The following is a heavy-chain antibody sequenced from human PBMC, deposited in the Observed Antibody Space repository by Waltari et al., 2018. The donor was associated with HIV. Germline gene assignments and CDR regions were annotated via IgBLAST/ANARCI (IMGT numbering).Heavy chain of an antibody. V-gene: IGHV1-3*01. J-gene: IGHJ4*02. CDR1: GYTFTTYT. CDR2: INSGNGNT. D-gene: IGHD6-25*01. Sequence: SVKVSCKASGYTFTTYTVQWVRQAPGQRLEWMGGINSGNGNTKYSQKFQGRVTITRDTSASTAYMELSSLRSEDTAVYYCARDSGFDYWGQGTLVTVSS. CDR3: ARDSGFDY.